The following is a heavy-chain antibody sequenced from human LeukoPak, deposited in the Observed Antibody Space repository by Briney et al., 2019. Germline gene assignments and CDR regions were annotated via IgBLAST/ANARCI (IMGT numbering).Heavy chain of an antibody. CDR3: ARDRGAVPGQYFDY. CDR1: GFTFSHYA. D-gene: IGHD6-19*01. CDR2: ITDSGGDT. J-gene: IGHJ4*02. V-gene: IGHV3-23*01. Sequence: GGSLRLSCAASGFTFSHYAMIWVRQAPGKGLEWVSAITDSGGDTYSSDSVKGRFTISRDNSKNTLYLQMNSLRSDDTAVYYCARDRGAVPGQYFDYWGQGTLVTVSS.